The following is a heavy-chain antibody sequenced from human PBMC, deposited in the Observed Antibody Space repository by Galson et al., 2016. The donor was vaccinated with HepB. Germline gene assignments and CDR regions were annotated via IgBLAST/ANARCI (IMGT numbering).Heavy chain of an antibody. J-gene: IGHJ6*02. D-gene: IGHD3-16*01. Sequence: SVKVSCKASGDIFTRHYIHWVRQAPGQGLEWMGIINAGGGRTRYAQKFQDRVTMTRDTSTSTVYMELSSPRSEETAIYYCARDAQRGGRMGGSDWYYYYFTLDVWGQGTTVTVSS. CDR3: ARDAQRGGRMGGSDWYYYYFTLDV. CDR1: GDIFTRHY. V-gene: IGHV1-46*01. CDR2: INAGGGRT.